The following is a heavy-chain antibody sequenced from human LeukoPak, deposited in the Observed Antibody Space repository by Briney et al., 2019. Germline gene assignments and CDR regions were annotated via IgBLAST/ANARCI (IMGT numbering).Heavy chain of an antibody. CDR3: AHDAFDI. J-gene: IGHJ3*02. V-gene: IGHV3-30-3*01. CDR1: GFTFSSYA. CDR2: ISYDGSNK. Sequence: GGSLRLSCAASGFTFSSYAMHWVRQAPGKGLEWVAVISYDGSNKYYADSVKGRFTISRDNSKNTLYLQMNSLRAEDTAVYYCAHDAFDIWGQGTMVTVSS.